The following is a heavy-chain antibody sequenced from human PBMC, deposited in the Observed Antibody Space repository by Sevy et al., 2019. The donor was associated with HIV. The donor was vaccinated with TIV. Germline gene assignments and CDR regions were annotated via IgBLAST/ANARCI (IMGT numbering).Heavy chain of an antibody. CDR1: GGSVSSSGYY. CDR3: ARQGGIVDRAFDF. D-gene: IGHD2-21*01. CDR2: VYYSGSA. Sequence: SETLSLTCTVSGGSVSSSGYYWGWISQPPGKGLEWIGNVYYSGSADYNPSLKSRATISVDTSKNQFSLKVKSVTAADTAVYYCARQGGIVDRAFDFWGQGTLVTVSS. J-gene: IGHJ4*02. V-gene: IGHV4-39*01.